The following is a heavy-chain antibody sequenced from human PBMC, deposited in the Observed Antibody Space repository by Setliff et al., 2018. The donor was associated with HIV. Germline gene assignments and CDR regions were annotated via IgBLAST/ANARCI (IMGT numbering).Heavy chain of an antibody. CDR3: ARGATLCDGDCPWPNFYNYYYGMDV. D-gene: IGHD2-21*01. J-gene: IGHJ6*02. CDR2: INHGGTA. V-gene: IGHV4-34*01. CDR1: GGSFTGYQ. Sequence: PSETLSLTCAVYGGSFTGYQWTWIRQSPGKGLEWIGEINHGGTANYDLSLESRITISVDMSKRQFSLKLTSVTAADTAMYYCARGATLCDGDCPWPNFYNYYYGMDVWAQGTAVTVSS.